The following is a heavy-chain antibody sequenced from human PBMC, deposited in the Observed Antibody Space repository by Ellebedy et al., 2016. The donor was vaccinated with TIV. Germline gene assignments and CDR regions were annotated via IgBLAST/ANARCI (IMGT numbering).Heavy chain of an antibody. CDR2: ISHSGST. CDR1: GGSFSGFY. J-gene: IGHJ4*02. CDR3: ARESPGGGTGPDF. D-gene: IGHD3-16*01. V-gene: IGHV4-34*01. Sequence: SETLSLTCAVYGGSFSGFYWSWIRQPPGKRLEWIGKISHSGSTDYNPSLKNRVTLSVDASKNQFSLNVRSVTAADTAVYYCARESPGGGTGPDFWGRGTLVTVST.